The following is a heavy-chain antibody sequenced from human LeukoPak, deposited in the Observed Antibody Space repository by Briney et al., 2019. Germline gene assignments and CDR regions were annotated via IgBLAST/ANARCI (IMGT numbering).Heavy chain of an antibody. CDR1: GYPFTDFY. CDR2: INPNSGGT. J-gene: IGHJ4*02. D-gene: IGHD3-22*01. Sequence: ASVKVSCKTSGYPFTDFYIHWVRLAPGQGLEWMGWINPNSGGTNYAQKFQGRVTMTRDTSISTAYMELSRLRSDDTAVYYCARGFGYYYDSSGYYVLWGQGTLVTVSS. CDR3: ARGFGYYYDSSGYYVL. V-gene: IGHV1-2*02.